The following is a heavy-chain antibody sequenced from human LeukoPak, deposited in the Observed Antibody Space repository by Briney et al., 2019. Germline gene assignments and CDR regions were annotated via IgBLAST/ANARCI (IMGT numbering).Heavy chain of an antibody. D-gene: IGHD3-10*01. CDR1: GGSISSSSYY. CDR3: ARHRVLLWFGERTPGWFDP. Sequence: SETLSLTCTVPGGSISSSSYYWGWIRQPPGKGLEWIGSIYYSGSTYYNPSLKSRVTISVDTSKNQFSLKLSSVTAADTAVCYCARHRVLLWFGERTPGWFDPWGQGTLVTVSS. J-gene: IGHJ5*02. CDR2: IYYSGST. V-gene: IGHV4-39*01.